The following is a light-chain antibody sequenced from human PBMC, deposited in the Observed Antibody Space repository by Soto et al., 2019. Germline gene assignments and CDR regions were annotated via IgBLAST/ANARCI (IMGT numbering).Light chain of an antibody. Sequence: QSVLTQPPSVSGAPGQRVTISCTGSSFNIGAGYDVHWYQQLPGTAPKLLIYGNNNRPSGVPDRFSGSKSGTSASLVITGLQAEDEADYYCQSYDSSLSGSVFGGGTKLTVL. CDR1: SFNIGAGYD. CDR2: GNN. V-gene: IGLV1-40*01. J-gene: IGLJ3*02. CDR3: QSYDSSLSGSV.